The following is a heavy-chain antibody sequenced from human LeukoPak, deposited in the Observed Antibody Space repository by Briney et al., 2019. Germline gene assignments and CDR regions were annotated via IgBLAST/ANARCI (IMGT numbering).Heavy chain of an antibody. J-gene: IGHJ4*02. CDR3: ARHRGYCSSTSCYPYYFDY. CDR2: LYSGGST. D-gene: IGHD2-2*01. CDR1: GFTVSNNY. Sequence: GGSLRLSCAASGFTVSNNYMSWVRQAPAKGLEWVSVLYSGGSTYYADSVKGRFTISRDNSKNTLYLQMNSLRAEDTAVYYCARHRGYCSSTSCYPYYFDYWGQGTLVTVSS. V-gene: IGHV3-66*04.